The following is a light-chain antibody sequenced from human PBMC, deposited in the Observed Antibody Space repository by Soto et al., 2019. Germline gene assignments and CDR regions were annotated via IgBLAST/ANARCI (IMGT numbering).Light chain of an antibody. CDR3: PQRSNWLLT. J-gene: IGKJ4*01. Sequence: EIVLTQSTATLSLSPGERATLSCRASQSVSSYLAWYQQKPGQAPRLLIYDASNSATGIPARFSGSGSGTAFTLTISSLEPEDFAVYYCPQRSNWLLTFGGGTKVEIK. CDR2: DAS. V-gene: IGKV3-11*01. CDR1: QSVSSY.